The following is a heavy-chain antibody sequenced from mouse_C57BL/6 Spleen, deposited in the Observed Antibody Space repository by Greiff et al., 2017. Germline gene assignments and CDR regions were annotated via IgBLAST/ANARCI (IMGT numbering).Heavy chain of an antibody. D-gene: IGHD2-5*01. J-gene: IGHJ2*01. CDR3: AREGNSNPDY. CDR2: INPGSGGT. Sequence: QVQLQQSGAELVRPGTSVKVSCKASGYAFTNYLIEWVKQRPGQGLEWIGVINPGSGGTNYNEKFKGKATLTADKSSSTAYMQLSSLTSEDSAVYFCAREGNSNPDYWGQGTTLTVSS. V-gene: IGHV1-54*01. CDR1: GYAFTNYL.